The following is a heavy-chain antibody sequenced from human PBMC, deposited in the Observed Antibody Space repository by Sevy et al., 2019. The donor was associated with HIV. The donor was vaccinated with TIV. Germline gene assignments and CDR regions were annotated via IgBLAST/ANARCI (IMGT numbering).Heavy chain of an antibody. CDR3: TRAWIAVSGRRFNWLDP. CDR2: IRAEAYGGTP. V-gene: IGHV3-49*03. D-gene: IGHD6-19*01. Sequence: GGSLRLSCTTSGFTFGDFAMSWFRQAPGKGLEWVGFIRAEAYGGTPEHAASVKGRFTISRDDSKSIAYLQMDSLETEDTAVYYCTRAWIAVSGRRFNWLDPWGQGTQVTVSS. J-gene: IGHJ5*02. CDR1: GFTFGDFA.